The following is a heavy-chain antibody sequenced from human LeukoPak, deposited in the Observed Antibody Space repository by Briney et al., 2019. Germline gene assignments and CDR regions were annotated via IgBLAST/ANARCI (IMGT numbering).Heavy chain of an antibody. CDR1: GGTFSSYA. CDR2: IIPIFGTA. Sequence: GSSVKVSCKASGGTFSSYAISWVRRAPGQGLEWMGGIIPIFGTANYAQKFQGRVTITADESTSTAYMELSSLRSEDTAVYYCARDDCGGDCHLGYWGQGTLVTVSS. V-gene: IGHV1-69*01. J-gene: IGHJ4*02. D-gene: IGHD2-21*02. CDR3: ARDDCGGDCHLGY.